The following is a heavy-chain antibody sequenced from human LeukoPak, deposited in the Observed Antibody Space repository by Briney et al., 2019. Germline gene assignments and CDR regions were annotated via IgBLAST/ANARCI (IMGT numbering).Heavy chain of an antibody. CDR1: GFTFSSYG. CDR2: IRYDGSNK. V-gene: IGHV3-30*02. Sequence: PGGSLRLSCAASGFTFSSYGMHWVRQAPGKGLEWVAFIRYDGSNKYYADSVKGRFTISRDNSKNTLYLQMNSLRAEDTAVYYCARAIRGVVGRVYMDVWGKGTTVTVSS. D-gene: IGHD3-10*01. CDR3: ARAIRGVVGRVYMDV. J-gene: IGHJ6*03.